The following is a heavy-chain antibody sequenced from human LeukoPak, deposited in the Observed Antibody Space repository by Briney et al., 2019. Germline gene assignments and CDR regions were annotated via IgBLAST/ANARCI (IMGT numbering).Heavy chain of an antibody. V-gene: IGHV3-9*01. CDR1: ESTFDHA. J-gene: IGHJ4*02. CDR2: IGWNSART. CDR3: ARDNDDYVWGSYRYFDY. D-gene: IGHD3-16*02. Sequence: GGSLRLSCTASESTFDHAMHWVRQTPGKGLEWVSGIGWNSARTGYADSVRGRFTISRDNAKNSLYLQMNSLRAEDTAVYYCARDNDDYVWGSYRYFDYWGQGTLVTVSS.